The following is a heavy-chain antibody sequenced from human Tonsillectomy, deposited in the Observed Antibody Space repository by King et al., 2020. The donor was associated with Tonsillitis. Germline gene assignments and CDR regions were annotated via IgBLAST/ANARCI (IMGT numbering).Heavy chain of an antibody. CDR2: IKEDGSDK. V-gene: IGHV3-7*01. J-gene: IGHJ4*02. CDR3: ATEGGRSGSGY. CDR1: GFTFSRYW. Sequence: VQLVESGGGLVQPGGSLRLSCAVSGFTFSRYWMSWVRQAPGKGLEWVANIKEDGSDKHYVDSVKGRFTISRDNAKNSLFLQMNSLRAEDTAVYYCATEGGRSGSGYWGQGTLSPSPQ. D-gene: IGHD3-10*01.